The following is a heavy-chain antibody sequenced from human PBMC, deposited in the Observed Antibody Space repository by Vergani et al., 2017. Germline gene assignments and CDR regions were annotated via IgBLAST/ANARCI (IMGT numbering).Heavy chain of an antibody. CDR1: GYTLTELS. D-gene: IGHD6-13*01. CDR3: ATVKAGHSSSWNTLYYFDY. CDR2: FDPEDGET. J-gene: IGHJ4*02. V-gene: IGHV1-24*01. Sequence: QVQLVQSGAEVKKPGASVKVSCKVSGYTLTELSMHWVRQAPGKGLEWMGGFDPEDGETIYAQKFQGRVTMTEDTSTDTAYMELSSLRSEDTAVYYCATVKAGHSSSWNTLYYFDYWGQGTLVTVSS.